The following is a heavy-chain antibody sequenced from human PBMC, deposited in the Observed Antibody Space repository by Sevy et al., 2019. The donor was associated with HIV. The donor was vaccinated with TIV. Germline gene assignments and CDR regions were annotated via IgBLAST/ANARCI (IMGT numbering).Heavy chain of an antibody. CDR3: ARPRANYVDHYFFYAMDV. D-gene: IGHD4-17*01. V-gene: IGHV3-30-3*01. J-gene: IGHJ6*02. CDR1: GFALSNYYA. CDR2: ISYDGSDK. Sequence: GGSLRLSCAASGFALSNYYAMHWVRQAPGKGLEWVALISYDGSDKYYVDAVKGRFTISRDNFKNTLYLQMNSLTTEDTAVYYCARPRANYVDHYFFYAMDVWGQGTTVTVSS.